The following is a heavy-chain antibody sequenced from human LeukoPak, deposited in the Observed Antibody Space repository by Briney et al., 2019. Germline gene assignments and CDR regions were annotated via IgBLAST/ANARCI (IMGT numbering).Heavy chain of an antibody. Sequence: GGSLRLSCAASGFTFSSYWMHWVRQAPGKGLLWVSRINSDGSSTCYADSVKGRFTISRDNDKNTLYLQMNSLRAEDMAVYYCAREVIVVVPAAINWFDPWGQGTLVTVSP. D-gene: IGHD2-2*01. J-gene: IGHJ5*02. CDR2: INSDGSST. CDR1: GFTFSSYW. V-gene: IGHV3-74*01. CDR3: AREVIVVVPAAINWFDP.